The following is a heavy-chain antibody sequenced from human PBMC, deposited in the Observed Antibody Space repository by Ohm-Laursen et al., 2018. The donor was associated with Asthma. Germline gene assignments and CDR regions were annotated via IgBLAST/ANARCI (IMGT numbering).Heavy chain of an antibody. V-gene: IGHV3-23*01. CDR3: TRDAMPGSGANWARNLFDP. D-gene: IGHD3-10*01. CDR2: ISGSGGTT. J-gene: IGHJ5*02. Sequence: LRLSCAASGFTFSTYAMNWVRQAPGKGLEWVSVISGSGGTTYYADSVEGRFTISRDNSKNTMYLQMNSLRAEDTAVYYCTRDAMPGSGANWARNLFDPWGQGTLVTVST. CDR1: GFTFSTYA.